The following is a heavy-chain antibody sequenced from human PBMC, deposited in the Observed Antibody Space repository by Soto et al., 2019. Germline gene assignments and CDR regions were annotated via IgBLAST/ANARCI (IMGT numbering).Heavy chain of an antibody. J-gene: IGHJ3*02. CDR1: GFTCDDYA. Sequence: EVQLVESGGGLVQPGRSLRLSCAASGFTCDDYAIHWFRQAPGKGLEWVSGISWNSGSIGYAESVKGRFTSSRDNAMNSLYLQMNSLRAEDTALYYCAKDQRSAFDIWGQGTMVTVS. V-gene: IGHV3-9*01. CDR3: AKDQRSAFDI. CDR2: ISWNSGSI.